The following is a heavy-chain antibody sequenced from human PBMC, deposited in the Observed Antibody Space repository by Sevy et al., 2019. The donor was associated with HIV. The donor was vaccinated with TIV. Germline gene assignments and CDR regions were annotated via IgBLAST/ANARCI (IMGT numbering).Heavy chain of an antibody. J-gene: IGHJ5*02. CDR2: SNYSRST. V-gene: IGHV4-59*01. Sequence: SETLSLTCSVSGGSGGSISGYYWSWIRQPPGKGLEWIGYSNYSRSTKFNPSLKSRVTISVDTSKNQFSLKLTSVTAADTAVYYCARGGTSLFAPWGQGTLVTVSS. D-gene: IGHD2-15*01. CDR3: ARGGTSLFAP. CDR1: GGSGGSISGYY.